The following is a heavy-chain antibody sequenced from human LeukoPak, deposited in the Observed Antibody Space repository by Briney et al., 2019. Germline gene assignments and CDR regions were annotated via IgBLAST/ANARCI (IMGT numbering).Heavy chain of an antibody. Sequence: PGGSLRLSCAASGFTFSTYVMHWVRQAPGKGLQWVAVILHDGGNKYYADSVEGRFIISRDNSKNTLYLQLNSLTAEDTAVYYCARVVAGSVHNYGMDVWGQGTTVTVSS. V-gene: IGHV3-30*01. CDR2: ILHDGGNK. D-gene: IGHD6-19*01. J-gene: IGHJ6*02. CDR1: GFTFSTYV. CDR3: ARVVAGSVHNYGMDV.